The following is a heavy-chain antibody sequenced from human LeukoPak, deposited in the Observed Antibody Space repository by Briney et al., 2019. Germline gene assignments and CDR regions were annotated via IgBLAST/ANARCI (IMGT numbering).Heavy chain of an antibody. Sequence: SQTLSLTCAISGDSVSSNSGSWNWVRQSPSRGLEWLGRTYYRSRWFNEYAESVKSRIIISPDTSNNQFSLHLNSVSPEDTAVYYCATGQGHTHATYYFDSRGQRTLVTVSS. CDR1: GDSVSSNSGS. J-gene: IGHJ4*02. CDR2: TYYRSRWFN. V-gene: IGHV6-1*01. CDR3: ATGQGHTHATYYFDS.